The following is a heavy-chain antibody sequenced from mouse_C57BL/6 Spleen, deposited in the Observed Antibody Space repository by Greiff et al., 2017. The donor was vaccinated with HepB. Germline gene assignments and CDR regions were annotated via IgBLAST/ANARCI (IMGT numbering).Heavy chain of an antibody. J-gene: IGHJ3*01. CDR2: IYPRSGNT. CDR1: GYTFTSYG. V-gene: IGHV1-81*01. D-gene: IGHD2-4*01. Sequence: VQLVESGAELARPGASVKLSCKASGYTFTSYGISWVKQRTGQGLEWIGEIYPRSGNTYYNEKFKGKATLTADKSSSTAYMELRSLTSEDSAVYFCARYDYDREWFAYWGQGTLVTVSA. CDR3: ARYDYDREWFAY.